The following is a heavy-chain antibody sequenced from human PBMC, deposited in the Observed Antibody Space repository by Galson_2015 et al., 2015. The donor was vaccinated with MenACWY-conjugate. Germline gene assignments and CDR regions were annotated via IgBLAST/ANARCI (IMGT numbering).Heavy chain of an antibody. D-gene: IGHD6-13*01. CDR3: ARGGIAAAGTHFDY. J-gene: IGHJ4*02. CDR1: GFTFSSYS. CDR2: ISSSSSYI. Sequence: SLRLSCAASGFTFSSYSMNWVRQAPGKGLEWVSSISSSSSYIYYADSVKGRFTISRDNAKNSLYLQMNSLRAEDTAVYYCARGGIAAAGTHFDYWGQGTLVTVSS. V-gene: IGHV3-21*01.